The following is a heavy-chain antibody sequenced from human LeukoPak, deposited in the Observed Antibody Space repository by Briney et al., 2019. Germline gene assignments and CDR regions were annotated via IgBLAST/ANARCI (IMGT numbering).Heavy chain of an antibody. Sequence: SETLSLTCTVSGGSISSYYWSWIRQPPGKGLEWIGYIYYSGSTNYNPSLKSRVTISVDTSKNQFSLKLSSVTAADTAVYYCARGGQQLVPDYWGQGTLVTVSS. CDR2: IYYSGST. V-gene: IGHV4-59*01. CDR1: GGSISSYY. J-gene: IGHJ4*02. CDR3: ARGGQQLVPDY. D-gene: IGHD6-13*01.